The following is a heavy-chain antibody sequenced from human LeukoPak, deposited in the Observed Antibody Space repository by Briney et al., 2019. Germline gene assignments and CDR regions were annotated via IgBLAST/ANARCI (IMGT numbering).Heavy chain of an antibody. CDR1: DFTFSSYD. J-gene: IGHJ2*01. V-gene: IGHV3-23*01. D-gene: IGHD1-26*01. CDR3: AKDSGTCCWYFDL. Sequence: XGSLRLSCTASDFTFSSYDMTWVRQTPGRGLEWVSSISRNGGSTYADSVKGRFTISRDNSKNTLYLQMNSLRAEDAAVYYCAKDSGTCCWYFDLWGRGTLVTVSS. CDR2: ISRNGGST.